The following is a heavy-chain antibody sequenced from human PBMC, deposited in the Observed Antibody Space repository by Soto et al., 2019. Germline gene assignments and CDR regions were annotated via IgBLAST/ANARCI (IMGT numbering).Heavy chain of an antibody. Sequence: EVQLVESGGGLVQPGGSLRLSCTASAFTFSSFEMNWVRQAPGKGLEWVSYISHSGSTIYYADSVQGRFTISRDNAKSSLFLQMNRLRAEDTAVYYCARSPRAGTRFDFWGQGTLVTVSS. D-gene: IGHD2-2*01. V-gene: IGHV3-48*03. CDR2: ISHSGSTI. J-gene: IGHJ4*02. CDR1: AFTFSSFE. CDR3: ARSPRAGTRFDF.